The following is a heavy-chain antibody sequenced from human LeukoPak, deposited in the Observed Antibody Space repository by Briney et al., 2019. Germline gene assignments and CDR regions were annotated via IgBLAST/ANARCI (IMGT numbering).Heavy chain of an antibody. CDR2: IYPGDSDT. CDR3: ARGPPERYDSSGYYDY. D-gene: IGHD3-22*01. V-gene: IGHV5-51*07. Sequence: GESLEISCKGSGYSFTSYWIGWVHQMPGKGLEWMGIIYPGDSDTRYSPSFQGQVTISADKSISTAYLQWSSLKASDTAMYYCARGPPERYDSSGYYDYWGQGTLVTVSS. CDR1: GYSFTSYW. J-gene: IGHJ4*02.